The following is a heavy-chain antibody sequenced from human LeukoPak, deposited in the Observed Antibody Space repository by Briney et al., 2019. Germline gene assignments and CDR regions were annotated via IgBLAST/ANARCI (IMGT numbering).Heavy chain of an antibody. CDR1: GFTFSSYS. D-gene: IGHD6-13*01. V-gene: IGHV3-23*01. CDR3: ARGGYTTYFDY. Sequence: GGSLRLSCAASGFTFSSYSMTWVRQAPGKGLQWVSSIRATGDTTFYADSVKGRFTISRDNSKNTLCLQMNSLRAEDTAVYYCARGGYTTYFDYWGQGFLVTVSS. CDR2: IRATGDTT. J-gene: IGHJ4*02.